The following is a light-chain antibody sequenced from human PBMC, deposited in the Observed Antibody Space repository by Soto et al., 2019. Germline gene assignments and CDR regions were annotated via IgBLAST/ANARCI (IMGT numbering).Light chain of an antibody. CDR3: SSYRSTNTVV. V-gene: IGLV2-14*01. CDR1: SSDVGGHDY. J-gene: IGLJ3*02. CDR2: DVS. Sequence: QSALTQPASVSGSPGQSITISCTGTSSDVGGHDYASWYQQHPGKAPKLLIYDVSNRPSGVSNRFSGSKSGNTASLTISGLQAEDEADYYCSSYRSTNTVVFGGGTKLTVL.